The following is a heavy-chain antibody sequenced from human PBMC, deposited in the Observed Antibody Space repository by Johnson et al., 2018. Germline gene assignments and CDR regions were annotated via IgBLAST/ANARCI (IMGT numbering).Heavy chain of an antibody. V-gene: IGHV3-20*01. CDR3: ARAWFYYDSSGYRAFDI. D-gene: IGHD3-22*01. CDR2: INWNGGST. Sequence: VQLVQSGGGVVRPGGSLRLSCVASGFTFDDYGMSWVRQAPGKGLEWVSGINWNGGSTGYADSVKGRFTISRDNAKNSLYLQMNSLRAEDTALYLCARAWFYYDSSGYRAFDIWGQGTMVTVSS. CDR1: GFTFDDYG. J-gene: IGHJ3*02.